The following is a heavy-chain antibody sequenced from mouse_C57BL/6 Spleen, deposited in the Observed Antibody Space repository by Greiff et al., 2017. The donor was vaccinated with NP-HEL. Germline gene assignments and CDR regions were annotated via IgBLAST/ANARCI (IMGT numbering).Heavy chain of an antibody. J-gene: IGHJ1*03. CDR1: GYTFTSYW. Sequence: QVQLQQPGAELVKPGASVKMSCKASGYTFTSYWITWVKQRPGQGLEWIGDIYPGSGSTNYNEKFKSKATLTVDTSSSTAYMQLSSLTSEDSAVYYCASSTVVAWYFDVWGTGTTVTVSS. D-gene: IGHD1-1*01. V-gene: IGHV1-55*01. CDR2: IYPGSGST. CDR3: ASSTVVAWYFDV.